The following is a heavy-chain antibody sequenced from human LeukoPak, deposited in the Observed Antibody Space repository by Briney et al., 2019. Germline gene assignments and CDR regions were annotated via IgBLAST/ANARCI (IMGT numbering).Heavy chain of an antibody. CDR1: GGSVSSLY. V-gene: IGHV4-4*07. CDR3: ARDLHPVPAAIPYYYGMDV. CDR2: IYTSGST. D-gene: IGHD2-2*02. Sequence: SLTLSFTRTDCGGSVSSLYWSWIRMLARKRLEWIGRIYTSGSTNYNPSLKSRVTMSVDTSKNQFSLKLSSVTAADTAVYYCARDLHPVPAAIPYYYGMDVWGQGTTVTVSS. J-gene: IGHJ6*02.